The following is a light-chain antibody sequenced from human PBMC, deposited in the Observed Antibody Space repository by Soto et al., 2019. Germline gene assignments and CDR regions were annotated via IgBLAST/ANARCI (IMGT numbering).Light chain of an antibody. CDR3: QKYNSYHWK. CDR2: DAS. Sequence: DIQMTHSPSTLSASVLYRVTITCRASQSISSWLAWYQQKPGKAPKLLIYDASSLESGVPSRFSGSGSGTEFTLTISSLQPDDFATYYCQKYNSYHWKFGQGTKVDIK. J-gene: IGKJ1*01. V-gene: IGKV1-5*01. CDR1: QSISSW.